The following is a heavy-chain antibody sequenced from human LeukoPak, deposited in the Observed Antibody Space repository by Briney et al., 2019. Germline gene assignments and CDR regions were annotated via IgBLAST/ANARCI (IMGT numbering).Heavy chain of an antibody. CDR2: IYYSGST. CDR1: GCSISSSSYY. CDR3: ARSKAHYDSSGYPAPFDY. D-gene: IGHD3-22*01. V-gene: IGHV4-39*01. J-gene: IGHJ4*02. Sequence: SETLSLTCTVPGCSISSSSYYWGWIRQPPGKGLEWIGSIYYSGSTYYNPSLKSRVTISVDTSKNQFSLKLSSVTAADTAVYYCARSKAHYDSSGYPAPFDYWGQGTLVTVSS.